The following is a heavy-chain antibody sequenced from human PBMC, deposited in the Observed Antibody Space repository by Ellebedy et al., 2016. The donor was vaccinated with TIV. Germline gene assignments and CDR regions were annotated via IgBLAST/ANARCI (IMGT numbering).Heavy chain of an antibody. Sequence: GESLKISCKGSGYSFTSYWIGWVRQMPGKGLEWMGIIYPGDSVTIYSPSFQGQVTISADKSISTASLQWSSLKASDTAMYYCVRTITYDYYGLDVWGQGTTVTVSS. J-gene: IGHJ6*02. V-gene: IGHV5-51*01. D-gene: IGHD3-10*01. CDR3: VRTITYDYYGLDV. CDR1: GYSFTSYW. CDR2: IYPGDSVT.